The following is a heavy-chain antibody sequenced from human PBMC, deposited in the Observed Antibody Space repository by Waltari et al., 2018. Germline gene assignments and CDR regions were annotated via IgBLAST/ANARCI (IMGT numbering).Heavy chain of an antibody. CDR3: AARYCTGGVCYSGFDP. J-gene: IGHJ5*02. CDR1: GFTFTSSA. V-gene: IGHV1-58*01. CDR2: IVVGSGNT. D-gene: IGHD2-8*02. Sequence: QMQLVQSGPEVKKPGTSVKVSCKASGFTFTSSAVQWVRQARGQRLEWIGWIVVGSGNTNYAQKFQERVTITRDMSTSTAYMELSSLSSEDTAVYYCAARYCTGGVCYSGFDPWGQGTLVTVSS.